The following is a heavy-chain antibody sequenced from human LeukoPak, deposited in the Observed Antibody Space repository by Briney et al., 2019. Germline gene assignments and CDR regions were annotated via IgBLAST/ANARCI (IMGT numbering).Heavy chain of an antibody. CDR1: GGSINNYY. D-gene: IGHD4-17*01. Sequence: SETLSLTCTVSGGSINNYYWSWIRQPPGKGLEWIGYIHYRGSPNYNPSLKSRVTFSVDTSKNQFSLKLNSVTAADTAVYYCARGGDYGDLRYFDYWGQGTLVTVSS. CDR3: ARGGDYGDLRYFDY. CDR2: IHYRGSP. V-gene: IGHV4-59*01. J-gene: IGHJ4*02.